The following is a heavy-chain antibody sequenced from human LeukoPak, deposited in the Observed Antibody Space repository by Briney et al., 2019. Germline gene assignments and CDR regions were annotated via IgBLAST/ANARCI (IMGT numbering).Heavy chain of an antibody. D-gene: IGHD3-3*01. J-gene: IGHJ6*03. CDR1: GYTFTSYA. CDR2: INTNTGNP. Sequence: ASVKVSCKASGYTFTSYAMNWVRQAPGQGLEWMGWINTNTGNPTYAQGFTGRFVFSLDTSVSTAYLQISSLKAEDTAVYYCARDSGHDFWSGYYSPLYYMDVWGKGTTVTVSS. V-gene: IGHV7-4-1*02. CDR3: ARDSGHDFWSGYYSPLYYMDV.